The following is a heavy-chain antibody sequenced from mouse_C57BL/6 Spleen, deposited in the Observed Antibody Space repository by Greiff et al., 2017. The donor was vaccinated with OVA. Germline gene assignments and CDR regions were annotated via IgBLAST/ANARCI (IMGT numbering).Heavy chain of an antibody. D-gene: IGHD4-1*01. CDR2: IYPGDGDT. CDR1: GYAFSSSW. CDR3: ARSNWEYFDY. V-gene: IGHV1-82*01. Sequence: QVQLQQSGPELVKPGASVKISCKASGYAFSSSWMNWVKQRPGKGLEWIGRIYPGDGDTNYNGKFKGKATLTADKSSSTAYMQLSSLTSEDSAGYICARSNWEYFDYWGQGTTLTVSS. J-gene: IGHJ2*01.